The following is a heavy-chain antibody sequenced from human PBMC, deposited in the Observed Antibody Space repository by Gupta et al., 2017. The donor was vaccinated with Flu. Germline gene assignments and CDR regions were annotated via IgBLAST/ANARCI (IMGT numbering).Heavy chain of an antibody. D-gene: IGHD4-4*01. J-gene: IGHJ5*02. V-gene: IGHV3-7*01. CDR2: IKQDGSPQ. CDR3: ARGAHDSKYRCFET. Sequence: RHMPGKGLEWVAPIKQDGSPQNYVDSVKGRFTISRDSAKSSLYLQMNGLRFEDTAVYYCARGAHDSKYRCFETWGQGTRVTVSS.